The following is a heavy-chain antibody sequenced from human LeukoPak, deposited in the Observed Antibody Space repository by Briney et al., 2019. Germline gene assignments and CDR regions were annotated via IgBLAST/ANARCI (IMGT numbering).Heavy chain of an antibody. V-gene: IGHV3-30*02. Sequence: GGSLRLSCAASGFTFSSYGTHWVRQAPGKGLEWVAFIRNDGRKKYYGDSVKGRFTISRDNYKNTLSLQMSSLRSEDTALYYCAEDLNYGDLFDYWGQGTLVTVSS. D-gene: IGHD4-17*01. CDR1: GFTFSSYG. CDR3: AEDLNYGDLFDY. CDR2: IRNDGRKK. J-gene: IGHJ4*02.